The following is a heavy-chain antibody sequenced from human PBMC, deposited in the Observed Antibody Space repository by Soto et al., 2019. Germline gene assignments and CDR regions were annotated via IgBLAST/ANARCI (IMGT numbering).Heavy chain of an antibody. D-gene: IGHD3-22*01. Sequence: PGGSLRLSCAASGFTFSSYAMHWVRQAPGKGLEWVSAISGSGGSTYYADSVKGRFTISRDNSKNTLYLQMNSMRAEDTAVYYCAKKVYSSGYYYDYWGQGTLVTVSS. CDR2: ISGSGGST. V-gene: IGHV3-23*01. CDR1: GFTFSSYA. CDR3: AKKVYSSGYYYDY. J-gene: IGHJ4*02.